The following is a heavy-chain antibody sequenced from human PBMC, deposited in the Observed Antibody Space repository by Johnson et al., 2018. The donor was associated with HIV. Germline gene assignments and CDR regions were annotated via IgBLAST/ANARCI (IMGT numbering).Heavy chain of an antibody. Sequence: QVQLVESGGGVVQPGRSLRLSCAASGFTFSSYVMHWVRQAPGKGLEWVAVIWFDGSNKYYADSVKGRFTISRDNSKNTLFLQMNSLRAEDTAVYYCARDSERGFDIWGQGTMVTVSS. D-gene: IGHD1-26*01. V-gene: IGHV3-33*01. CDR1: GFTFSSYV. CDR3: ARDSERGFDI. CDR2: IWFDGSNK. J-gene: IGHJ3*02.